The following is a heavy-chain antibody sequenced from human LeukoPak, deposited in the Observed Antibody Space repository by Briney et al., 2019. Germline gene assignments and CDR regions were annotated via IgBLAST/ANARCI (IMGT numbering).Heavy chain of an antibody. V-gene: IGHV1-2*02. CDR3: ARDFPPGYSSGLFQH. CDR2: IKPNSGGT. J-gene: IGHJ1*01. Sequence: ATLKVSCTASGYTFTGYYMHWVRQAPGQGHEWMGWIKPNSGGTNYAEKFQGRVTITTDTSISTAYMQLSRLRSDDTAVYYCARDFPPGYSSGLFQHWGQGTLVTVSS. D-gene: IGHD6-19*01. CDR1: GYTFTGYY.